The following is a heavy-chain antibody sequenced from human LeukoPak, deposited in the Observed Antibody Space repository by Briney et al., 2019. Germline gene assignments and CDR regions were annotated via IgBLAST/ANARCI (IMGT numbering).Heavy chain of an antibody. CDR3: ARDTKSGGTIYGIDV. V-gene: IGHV3-33*08. Sequence: GGSLRLSCAASGFIVSGDFMSWVRQAPGKGLEWVAVVWYDGSNKYYADSVKGRFTISRDNSRDTVYLQMNSLRAEDTAVYYCARDTKSGGTIYGIDVWGQGTTVTVSS. CDR1: GFIVSGDF. CDR2: VWYDGSNK. D-gene: IGHD2-15*01. J-gene: IGHJ6*02.